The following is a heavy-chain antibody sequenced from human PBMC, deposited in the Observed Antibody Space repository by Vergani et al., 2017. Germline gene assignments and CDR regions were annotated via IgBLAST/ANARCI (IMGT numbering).Heavy chain of an antibody. V-gene: IGHV5-51*01. CDR1: GYSFTSYW. Sequence: EKQLVQSGSETKKPGESLKISCKGSGYSFTSYWIGWVRQMPGKGLEWMGIIYPADSDTRYSPSFQGQVIISADKSISTAYLQWSSLKASDTAMYYCAKIRGYCNGGSCYFDYWGQGTLVTVSS. D-gene: IGHD2-15*01. CDR3: AKIRGYCNGGSCYFDY. J-gene: IGHJ4*02. CDR2: IYPADSDT.